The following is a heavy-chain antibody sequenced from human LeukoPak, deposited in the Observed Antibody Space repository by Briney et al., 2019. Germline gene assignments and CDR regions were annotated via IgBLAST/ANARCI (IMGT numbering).Heavy chain of an antibody. Sequence: GGSLRLSCVVSGITLSNYGMSWVRQAPGKGLEWAAGISGSGGRTQYADSMKGRFTISRDNRKNTMYLQMNSLRAEDTAMYFCAKRGVVIRVILVGFHKEAYYFDSWGQGALVTVSS. D-gene: IGHD3-22*01. CDR3: AKRGVVIRVILVGFHKEAYYFDS. V-gene: IGHV3-23*01. J-gene: IGHJ4*02. CDR2: ISGSGGRT. CDR1: GITLSNYG.